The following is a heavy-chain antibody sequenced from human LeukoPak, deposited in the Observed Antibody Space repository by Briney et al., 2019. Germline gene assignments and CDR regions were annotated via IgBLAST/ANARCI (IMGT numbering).Heavy chain of an antibody. J-gene: IGHJ3*02. Sequence: ASVKVSCKASGGTFSSYAISWVRQAPGQGLEWMGGIIPIFGTAKYAQKFQGRVTITADESTITAYMELSSLRSEDTAVYYCARPQYCSSTSCYTSFAFDIWGQGTMVTVSS. CDR2: IIPIFGTA. D-gene: IGHD2-2*02. CDR3: ARPQYCSSTSCYTSFAFDI. CDR1: GGTFSSYA. V-gene: IGHV1-69*13.